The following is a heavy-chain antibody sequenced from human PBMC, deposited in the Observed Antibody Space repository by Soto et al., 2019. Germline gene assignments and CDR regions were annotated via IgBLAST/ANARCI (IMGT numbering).Heavy chain of an antibody. V-gene: IGHV1-46*03. CDR1: GYTFTSYY. CDR3: ARQAPNYGDSHDAFDI. D-gene: IGHD4-17*01. J-gene: IGHJ3*02. Sequence: GASVKVSCKASGYTFTSYYMHLVRQAPRQGLEWMGIINPSGGSTSYAQKFQGRVTMTRDTSTSTVYMELSSLRSEDTAVYYCARQAPNYGDSHDAFDIWGQGTMVTVSS. CDR2: INPSGGST.